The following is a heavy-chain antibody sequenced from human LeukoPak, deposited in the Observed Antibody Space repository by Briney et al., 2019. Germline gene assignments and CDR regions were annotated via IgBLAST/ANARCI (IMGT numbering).Heavy chain of an antibody. V-gene: IGHV1-69*13. D-gene: IGHD3-22*01. CDR3: ARADYYDSSGYSIYFDY. Sequence: SVKVSCKASGGTFSSYAISWVRQAPGQGLEWMGGIIPIFGTANYAQEFQGRVTITADESTSTAYMELSSLRSEDTAVYYCARADYYDSSGYSIYFDYWGQGTLVTVSS. J-gene: IGHJ4*02. CDR2: IIPIFGTA. CDR1: GGTFSSYA.